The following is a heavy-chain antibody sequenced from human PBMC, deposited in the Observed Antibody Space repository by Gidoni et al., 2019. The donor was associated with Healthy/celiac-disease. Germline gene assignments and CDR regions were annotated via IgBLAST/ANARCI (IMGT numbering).Heavy chain of an antibody. CDR1: GFPFSSYA. D-gene: IGHD3-10*01. Sequence: EVPLLESGGGLVQPGGSLRLSCAASGFPFSSYAMSWVRQAPGKGLEWVSAISGSGGSTYYADSVKGRFTISRDNAKNTRYLQMNSLRAEDTAVYYCAKDPSLIYGSGNDAFDIWGQGTMVTVSS. V-gene: IGHV3-23*01. CDR3: AKDPSLIYGSGNDAFDI. J-gene: IGHJ3*02. CDR2: ISGSGGST.